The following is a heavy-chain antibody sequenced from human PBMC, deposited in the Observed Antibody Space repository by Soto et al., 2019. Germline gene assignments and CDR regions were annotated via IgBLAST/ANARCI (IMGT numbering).Heavy chain of an antibody. CDR1: GFTLSDHY. D-gene: IGHD3-22*01. CDR3: VRATYFSDSSGYTRCLDY. V-gene: IGHV3-72*01. CDR2: SRDKPQGYST. J-gene: IGHJ4*02. Sequence: GGSLRLSCAASGFTLSDHYIDWVRQAPGKGLEWVGRSRDKPQGYSTAYAASVKGRFTTSRDESKNSAYLQMNSLKTEDTAVYYCVRATYFSDSSGYTRCLDYWGQGTLVTVSS.